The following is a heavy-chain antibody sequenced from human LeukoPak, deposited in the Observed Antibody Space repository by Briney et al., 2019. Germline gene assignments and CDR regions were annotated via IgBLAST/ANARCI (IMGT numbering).Heavy chain of an antibody. D-gene: IGHD1-14*01. CDR2: IDNDGSTT. CDR1: GFIFSRYW. J-gene: IGHJ3*02. V-gene: IGHV3-74*01. Sequence: QPGGSLRLSCAASGFIFSRYWMHWVRQAPGKGLVWVSHIDNDGSTTSYADSVKGRFTISRDNAKNTLYLQMNSLRAEDTAMYFCSNYGSGTGPIWGLGTMVTVSS. CDR3: SNYGSGTGPI.